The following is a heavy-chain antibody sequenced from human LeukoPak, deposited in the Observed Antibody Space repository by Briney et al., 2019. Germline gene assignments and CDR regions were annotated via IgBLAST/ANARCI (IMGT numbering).Heavy chain of an antibody. D-gene: IGHD3-3*01. CDR3: ATRSGDFWSGYVD. CDR1: GYSVTELS. CDR2: FDPEEAKM. Sequence: ASVRASCKVSGYSVTELSMQRVRQAPGKGLECLGGFDPEEAKMVYAQKFQGRVTMTEDTSTDTAYMELRGLTSEDTAVYYCATRSGDFWSGYVDWGQGTLVAVSS. V-gene: IGHV1-24*01. J-gene: IGHJ4*02.